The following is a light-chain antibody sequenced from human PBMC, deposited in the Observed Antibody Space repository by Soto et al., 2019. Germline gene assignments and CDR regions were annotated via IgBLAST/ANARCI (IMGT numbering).Light chain of an antibody. Sequence: EIVLTQSPVTLCLSPGERATLSCRASQTVSSSFLAWYQQKRGQAPRLLIYGASYRAPGVPDRLSGGGSGTYFTLTISRLEPEDFAVYYCQQYVASPWTFGQGTKVEIK. J-gene: IGKJ1*01. CDR2: GAS. CDR1: QTVSSSF. V-gene: IGKV3-20*01. CDR3: QQYVASPWT.